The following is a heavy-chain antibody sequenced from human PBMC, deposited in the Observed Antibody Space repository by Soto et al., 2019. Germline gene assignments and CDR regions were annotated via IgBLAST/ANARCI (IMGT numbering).Heavy chain of an antibody. D-gene: IGHD2-2*01. CDR3: ARGDCSSTSCYVPKGGGYYYYYGMDV. CDR1: GGTFSSYA. Sequence: ASVKVSCKASGGTFSSYAISWVRQAPGQGLEWMGGIIPIFGTANYAQKFQGRVTITADESTSTAYMELSSLRSEDTAVYYCARGDCSSTSCYVPKGGGYYYYYGMDVWGQGTTVTVSS. J-gene: IGHJ6*02. V-gene: IGHV1-69*13. CDR2: IIPIFGTA.